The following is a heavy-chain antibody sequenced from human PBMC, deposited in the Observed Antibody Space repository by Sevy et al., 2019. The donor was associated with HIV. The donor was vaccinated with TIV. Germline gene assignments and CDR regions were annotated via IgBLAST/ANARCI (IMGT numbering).Heavy chain of an antibody. V-gene: IGHV3-23*01. D-gene: IGHD6-13*01. CDR2: ISGSGSST. J-gene: IGHJ4*02. CDR1: GFTFSSYA. Sequence: GGSLRLSCAASGFTFSSYAMSWVRQAPGKGLEWVSVISGSGSSTYYADSVKGRFTISRDNSKNTLYLQMNSLRAEDTADYYCAKGNTRFAADGTLAFDYWGQGTLVTAPQ. CDR3: AKGNTRFAADGTLAFDY.